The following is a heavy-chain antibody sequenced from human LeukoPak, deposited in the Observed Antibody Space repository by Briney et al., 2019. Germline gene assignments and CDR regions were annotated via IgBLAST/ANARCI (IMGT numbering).Heavy chain of an antibody. J-gene: IGHJ4*02. V-gene: IGHV3-23*01. CDR1: GFTFSTYG. Sequence: GGTLRLSCAASGFTFSTYGMSWVRQAPGKGLEWVSAISSSGGSTYYADSVKGRFTISRDNSKNTLYLQMNSLRAEDTAVYYCAKGRGIAVAGTEPTANDYWGQGTLVTVSS. CDR3: AKGRGIAVAGTEPTANDY. D-gene: IGHD6-19*01. CDR2: ISSSGGST.